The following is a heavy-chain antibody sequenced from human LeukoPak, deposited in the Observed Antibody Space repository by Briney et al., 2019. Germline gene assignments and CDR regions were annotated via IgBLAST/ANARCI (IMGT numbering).Heavy chain of an antibody. V-gene: IGHV3-53*01. CDR1: GFTVSSNY. D-gene: IGHD6-6*01. J-gene: IGHJ6*03. CDR2: IYSGGST. CDR3: ARTSSSSSFYYYYYYMNV. Sequence: GGSLRLSCAASGFTVSSNYMSWVRQAPGKGLEWVSVIYSGGSTYYAASVKGRFTISRDNSKNTLYLQMNSLRAEDTAVYYCARTSSSSSFYYYYYYMNVWGKGTTVTVSS.